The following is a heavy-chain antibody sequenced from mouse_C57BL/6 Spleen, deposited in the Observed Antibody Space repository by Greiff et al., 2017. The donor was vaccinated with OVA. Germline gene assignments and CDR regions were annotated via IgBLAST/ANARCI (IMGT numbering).Heavy chain of an antibody. V-gene: IGHV7-3*01. CDR2: IRNKANGYTT. CDR1: GFTFTDYY. D-gene: IGHD2-4*01. CDR3: ARGGLRHFDY. J-gene: IGHJ2*01. Sequence: EVKLMESGGGLVQPGGSLSLSCAASGFTFTDYYMSWVRQPPGKALEWLGFIRNKANGYTTEYSASVKGRFTISRDNSQSILYLQMNALRAEDSATYYCARGGLRHFDYWGQGTTLTVSS.